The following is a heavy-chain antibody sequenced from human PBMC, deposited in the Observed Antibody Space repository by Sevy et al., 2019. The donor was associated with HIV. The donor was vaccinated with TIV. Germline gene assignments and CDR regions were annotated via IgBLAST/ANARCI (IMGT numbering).Heavy chain of an antibody. Sequence: SETLSLTCTVSGYSISSGYYWGWIRQPPGKGLEWIGSIYHSGSTYYNPSLKSRVTISVDTSKNQFSLKLSSVTAADTAVYYCARDPWGEWELQTFDYWGQGTLVTDSS. V-gene: IGHV4-38-2*02. CDR3: ARDPWGEWELQTFDY. D-gene: IGHD1-26*01. J-gene: IGHJ4*02. CDR2: IYHSGST. CDR1: GYSISSGYY.